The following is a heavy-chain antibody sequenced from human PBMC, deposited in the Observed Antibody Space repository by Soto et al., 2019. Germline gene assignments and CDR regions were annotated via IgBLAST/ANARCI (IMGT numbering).Heavy chain of an antibody. V-gene: IGHV4-34*01. Sequence: SDTLSLTCAVYGGSFSGYYWSWIRQPPGKGLEWIGEINHSGSTNYNPSLKSRVTISVDTSKNQFSLKLGSVTAADTAVYYCARDGQMKPAISYYYYGMDVWGQGTTVTVSS. D-gene: IGHD3-3*02. CDR1: GGSFSGYY. CDR3: ARDGQMKPAISYYYYGMDV. CDR2: INHSGST. J-gene: IGHJ6*02.